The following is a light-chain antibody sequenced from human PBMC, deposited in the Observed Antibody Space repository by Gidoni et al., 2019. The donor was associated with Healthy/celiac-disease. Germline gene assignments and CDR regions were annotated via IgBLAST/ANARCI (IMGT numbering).Light chain of an antibody. V-gene: IGKV4-1*01. CDR2: WAS. CDR3: QQYYSTPFT. CDR1: QSVLYSSNNKNY. Sequence: DIVMTQSPDSLSVSLRVRATINCKSSQSVLYSSNNKNYLAWYQQKPGQPPKLLIYWASTRESGVPDRFSGSGSGTDFTLTISSLQAEDVAVYYCQQYYSTPFTFGHGTKVEIK. J-gene: IGKJ3*01.